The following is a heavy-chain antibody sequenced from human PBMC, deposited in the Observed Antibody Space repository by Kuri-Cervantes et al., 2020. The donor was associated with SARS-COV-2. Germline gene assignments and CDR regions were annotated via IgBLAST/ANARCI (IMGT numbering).Heavy chain of an antibody. Sequence: LSLTCAASGFTFSSYAMSWVRQAPGKGLEWVAVISYDGSKKDYGASVKGRFSTSRDNSYNTLFLHMTSLRPEDTAVYYCVRGDIVVVAAAFDIWGQGTRVTVSS. CDR2: ISYDGSKK. CDR1: GFTFSSYA. CDR3: VRGDIVVVAAAFDI. V-gene: IGHV3-30*03. D-gene: IGHD2-2*01. J-gene: IGHJ3*02.